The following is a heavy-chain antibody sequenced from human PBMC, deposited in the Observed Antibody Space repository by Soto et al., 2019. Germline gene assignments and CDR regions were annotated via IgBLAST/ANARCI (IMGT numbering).Heavy chain of an antibody. CDR3: ARGAHYYDSSGYFFY. V-gene: IGHV1-69*13. J-gene: IGHJ4*02. CDR1: GGTFSSYA. D-gene: IGHD3-22*01. CDR2: IIPIFGTA. Sequence: ASVKVSCKASGGTFSSYAISWVLQSPGQGLEWMGGIIPIFGTANYAQKFQGRVTITADESTSTAYMELSSLRSEDTAVYYCARGAHYYDSSGYFFYWGQGTLVTVSS.